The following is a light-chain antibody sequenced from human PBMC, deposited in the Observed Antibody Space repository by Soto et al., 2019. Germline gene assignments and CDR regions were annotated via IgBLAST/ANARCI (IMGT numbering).Light chain of an antibody. CDR2: DVS. CDR1: SSDVGGYNY. CDR3: SSYTSSGTRL. V-gene: IGLV2-14*01. Sequence: QSALTQPASVSGSPGQSITISCTGTSSDVGGYNYVSWYQQHPGKAPKLMIYDVSNRPSGVSNRFSGSKSANTASLTISGLQAEDEADYYCSSYTSSGTRLFGGGTKLTVL. J-gene: IGLJ2*01.